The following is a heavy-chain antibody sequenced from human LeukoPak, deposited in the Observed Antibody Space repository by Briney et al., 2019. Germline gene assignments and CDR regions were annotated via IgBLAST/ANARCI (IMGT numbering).Heavy chain of an antibody. CDR2: IIPIFGTA. CDR1: GFTFSSYA. Sequence: GGSLRLSCATSGFTFSSYAISWVRQAPGQGLEWMGGIIPIFGTANYAQKFQGRVTITADESTSTAYMELSSLRSEDTAVYYCARVRSIVATEFDPWGQGTLVTVSS. D-gene: IGHD5-12*01. J-gene: IGHJ5*02. V-gene: IGHV1-69*01. CDR3: ARVRSIVATEFDP.